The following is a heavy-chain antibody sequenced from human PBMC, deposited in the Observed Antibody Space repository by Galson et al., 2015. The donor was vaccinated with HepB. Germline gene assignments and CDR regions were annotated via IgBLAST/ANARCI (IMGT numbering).Heavy chain of an antibody. J-gene: IGHJ3*02. CDR1: RFTFSSYA. CDR3: ARDRPLYGSGSSGAFDI. Sequence: SLRLSCAASRFTFSSYAMHWVRQAPGKGLEWVSSISSSSSCIYYADSVKGRFTISRDNAKNSLYLQMNSLRAEDTAVYYCARDRPLYGSGSSGAFDIWGQGTMVTVSS. V-gene: IGHV3-21*01. D-gene: IGHD3-10*01. CDR2: ISSSSSCI.